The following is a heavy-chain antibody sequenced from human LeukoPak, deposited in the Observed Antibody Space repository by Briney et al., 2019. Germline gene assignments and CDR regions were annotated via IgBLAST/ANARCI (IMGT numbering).Heavy chain of an antibody. CDR2: IYYNGIT. CDR1: GGSISSYY. Sequence: SETLSLTCTVSGGSISSYYWSWIRQPPGKGLEWIGYIYYNGITNYNPSLKSRVIISIDTSKNQFSLKLSSVTAADTAVYYCARAGRWEGRPHAFDMWGQGTMVSVSS. D-gene: IGHD1-26*01. CDR3: ARAGRWEGRPHAFDM. V-gene: IGHV4-59*01. J-gene: IGHJ3*02.